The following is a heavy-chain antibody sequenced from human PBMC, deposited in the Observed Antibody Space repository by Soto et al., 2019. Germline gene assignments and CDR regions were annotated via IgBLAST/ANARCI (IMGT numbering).Heavy chain of an antibody. D-gene: IGHD5-12*01. CDR2: ISSSSSYT. Sequence: QVQLVESGGGLVKPGGSLRLSCAASGFTFSDYYMSWIRQAPGKGLEWVSYISSSSSYTNYADSVKGRFTISRDNAKNSLYLQMNSLRAEDTAVYYCARDTDIVATSSNAFDIWGQGTMVTVSS. V-gene: IGHV3-11*06. CDR1: GFTFSDYY. CDR3: ARDTDIVATSSNAFDI. J-gene: IGHJ3*02.